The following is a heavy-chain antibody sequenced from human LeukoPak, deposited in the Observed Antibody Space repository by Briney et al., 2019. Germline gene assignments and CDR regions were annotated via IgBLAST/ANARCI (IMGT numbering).Heavy chain of an antibody. CDR3: ARHSEVVVPAVIYAPNDY. V-gene: IGHV4-39*01. CDR2: IYYSGST. CDR1: GGSISSSSYY. J-gene: IGHJ4*02. D-gene: IGHD2-2*02. Sequence: SETLSLTCTVSGGSISSSSYYWGWIRQPPGKGLEWIGSIYYSGSTYYNPSLKSRVTISVDTSKNQFSLKLSSVTAADTAVYHCARHSEVVVPAVIYAPNDYWGQGTLVTVSS.